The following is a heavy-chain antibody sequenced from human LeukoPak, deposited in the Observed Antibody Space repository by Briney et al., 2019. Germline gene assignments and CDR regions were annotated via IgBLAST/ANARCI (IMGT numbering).Heavy chain of an antibody. CDR2: ISGSGGTI. Sequence: GGSLRLSCAASGFIFSGYEMIWVRQAPGEGLEWVSYISGSGGTIFYTDSVKRRFTISRDNSKNTLYLQVNRQRAEDTPMYYCAKSGGVYQWYFDLWGRGTLVTASS. D-gene: IGHD3-16*01. CDR1: GFIFSGYE. CDR3: AKSGGVYQWYFDL. J-gene: IGHJ2*01. V-gene: IGHV3-48*03.